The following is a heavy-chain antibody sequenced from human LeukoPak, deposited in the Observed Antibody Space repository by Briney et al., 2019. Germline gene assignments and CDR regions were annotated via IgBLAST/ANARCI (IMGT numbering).Heavy chain of an antibody. CDR1: GYTFTGYY. J-gene: IGHJ5*02. D-gene: IGHD6-13*01. CDR2: INPNSGGT. V-gene: IGHV1-2*02. Sequence: ASVKVSCKASGYTFTGYYMHWVRQAPGQGLEWMGWINPNSGGTNYAQKFQGRVTMTRDTSISTAYMELSRLRSDDTAVYYCAKVRIAAAGLSFTFGFDPWGQGTLVTVSS. CDR3: AKVRIAAAGLSFTFGFDP.